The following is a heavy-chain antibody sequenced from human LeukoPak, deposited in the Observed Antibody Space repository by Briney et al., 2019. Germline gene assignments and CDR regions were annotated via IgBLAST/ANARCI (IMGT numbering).Heavy chain of an antibody. CDR3: VKDSVGTSRVYYFDY. V-gene: IGHV3-9*01. CDR2: VTWNGDSI. D-gene: IGHD1-26*01. J-gene: IGHJ4*02. CDR1: GFTLADYA. Sequence: GGSLRLSCAASGFTLADYAMHWVRQAPGKGLEWVSGVTWNGDSIDYADSVEGRFTISRDNAKNSLYLQMNSLRTEDTAFYYCVKDSVGTSRVYYFDYWGQGTLVTVSS.